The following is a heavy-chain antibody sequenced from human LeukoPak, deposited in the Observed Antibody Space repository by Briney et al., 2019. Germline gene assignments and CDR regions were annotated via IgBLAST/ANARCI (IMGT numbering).Heavy chain of an antibody. V-gene: IGHV3-23*01. Sequence: GGSLRLSCAPSGFTFSSYAMSWVRQAPGKGLEWVSAISGSGNSTYYADSVKGRFTISRDNSKNTLYLQMNSLRAEDTAVYYCAKDEGGGPYYFDYWGQGTLVTVSS. CDR3: AKDEGGGPYYFDY. D-gene: IGHD2-15*01. CDR2: ISGSGNST. J-gene: IGHJ4*02. CDR1: GFTFSSYA.